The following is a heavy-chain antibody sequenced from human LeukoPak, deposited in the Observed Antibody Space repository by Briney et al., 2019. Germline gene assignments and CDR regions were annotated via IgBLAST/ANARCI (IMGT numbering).Heavy chain of an antibody. CDR1: GYTFTSYG. CDR3: ARVIVGTGTNYFDS. Sequence: GASVKVSCQASGYTFTSYGISWMRQAPGQGLEWMEWISAYNGNTNYAQKLRGRVTMTTDTSTSTVYMELRTLGSDDTAVYYCARVIVGTGTNYFDSWGQGTLVTVSS. CDR2: ISAYNGNT. J-gene: IGHJ4*02. V-gene: IGHV1-18*01. D-gene: IGHD3-22*01.